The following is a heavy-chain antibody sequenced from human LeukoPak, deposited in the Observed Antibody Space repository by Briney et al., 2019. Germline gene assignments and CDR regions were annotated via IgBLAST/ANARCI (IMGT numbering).Heavy chain of an antibody. CDR1: GGSISSYY. CDR2: IYYSGST. J-gene: IGHJ4*02. V-gene: IGHV4-59*08. CDR3: ARVETYYDILTGSDY. D-gene: IGHD3-9*01. Sequence: SETLSLTCTVSGGSISSYYWSWIRQPPGKGLEWIGYIYYSGSTNYNPSLKSRVTISVDTSKNQFSLKLSSVTAADTAVYYCARVETYYDILTGSDYWGQGTLVTVSS.